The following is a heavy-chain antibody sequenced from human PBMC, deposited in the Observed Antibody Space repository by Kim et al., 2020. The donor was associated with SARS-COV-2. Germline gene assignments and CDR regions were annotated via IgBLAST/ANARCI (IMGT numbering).Heavy chain of an antibody. D-gene: IGHD3-10*01. J-gene: IGHJ4*02. Sequence: GRVTITRDTSASTAYMELSSLRSEDTAVYYCARDPNVLLWFGELFEGFDYWGQGTLVTVSS. CDR3: ARDPNVLLWFGELFEGFDY. V-gene: IGHV1-3*01.